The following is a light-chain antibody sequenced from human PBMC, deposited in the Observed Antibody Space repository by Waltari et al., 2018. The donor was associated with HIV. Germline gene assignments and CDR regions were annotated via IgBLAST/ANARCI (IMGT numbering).Light chain of an antibody. CDR1: ALPKRY. CDR2: KDN. Sequence: SYELTQPPSVSVSPGQTARITCSGDALPKRYASWYWQKPGQAPLLVIYKDNERPSGIPERFSGSSSGTTVTLTISGVQAEDEADYYCQSADSSGTHWVFGGGTKLTVL. V-gene: IGLV3-25*03. CDR3: QSADSSGTHWV. J-gene: IGLJ3*02.